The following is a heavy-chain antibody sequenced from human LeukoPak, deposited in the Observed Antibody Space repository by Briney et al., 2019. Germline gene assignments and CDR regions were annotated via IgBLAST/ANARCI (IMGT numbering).Heavy chain of an antibody. J-gene: IGHJ5*02. CDR3: ALYDSSGYYSDWFDP. Sequence: ASVKVSCKASGYTFTSYYTHWVRQAPGQGLEWMGIINPSGGSTSYAQKFQGRVTMTRDTSTSTVYMELSSLRSEDTAVYYCALYDSSGYYSDWFDPWGQGTLVTVSS. D-gene: IGHD3-22*01. V-gene: IGHV1-46*01. CDR1: GYTFTSYY. CDR2: INPSGGST.